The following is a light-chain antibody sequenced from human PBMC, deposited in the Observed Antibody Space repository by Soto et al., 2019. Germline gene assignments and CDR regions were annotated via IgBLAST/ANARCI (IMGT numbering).Light chain of an antibody. J-gene: IGLJ1*01. V-gene: IGLV2-11*01. CDR1: RSDVGGYNY. CDR2: DVT. Sequence: QPVLTQPRSVSGSPGQSVTISCTGTRSDVGGYNYVSWYQQHPGKAPKLMIYDVTKRPSGVPDRFSGSKSGNTASLTISGLQADDEADYYCCSYAGSYIFVFGTGTKLTVL. CDR3: CSYAGSYIFV.